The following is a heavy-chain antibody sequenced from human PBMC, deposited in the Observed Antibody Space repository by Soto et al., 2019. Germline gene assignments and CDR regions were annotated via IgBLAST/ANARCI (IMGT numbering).Heavy chain of an antibody. D-gene: IGHD4-17*01. V-gene: IGHV3-30*03. CDR3: ARPRMTTTTRYHGMDV. CDR2: ISYDGSNK. J-gene: IGHJ6*02. CDR1: GFTFSSYG. Sequence: GGSLRLSCAASGFTFSSYGMHWVRQAPGKGLEWVAVISYDGSNKYYADSVKGRFTISRDNSKNTLYLQMNSLRPEDTAVYFCARPRMTTTTRYHGMDVWGRGTTVTVSS.